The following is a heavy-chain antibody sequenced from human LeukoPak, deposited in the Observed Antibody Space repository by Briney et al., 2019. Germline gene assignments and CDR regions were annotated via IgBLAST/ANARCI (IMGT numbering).Heavy chain of an antibody. V-gene: IGHV1-69*05. D-gene: IGHD3-10*01. CDR2: IIPIFGTA. CDR1: GGTFSSYA. CDR3: ARVGELTGFDP. J-gene: IGHJ5*02. Sequence: ASVKVSCKASGGTFSSYAISWVRQAPGQGLEWMGGIIPIFGTANYAQKFQGRVTITTDESTSTAYMGLSSLRSEDTAVYYCARVGELTGFDPWGQGTLVTVSS.